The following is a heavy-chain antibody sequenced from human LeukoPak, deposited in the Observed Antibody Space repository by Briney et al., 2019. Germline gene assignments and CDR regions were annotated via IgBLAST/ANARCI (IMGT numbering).Heavy chain of an antibody. CDR1: GFTFSSYG. J-gene: IGHJ4*02. D-gene: IGHD2-21*01. Sequence: GGSLRLFCAASGFTFSSYGMSWVRQAPGKGLEWVSVISGSGGSTYYADSVKGRLTISRDNSKNTLYLQMNSLRADDTAVYYCAKDSYRFDYWGQGTLVTVSS. V-gene: IGHV3-23*01. CDR2: ISGSGGST. CDR3: AKDSYRFDY.